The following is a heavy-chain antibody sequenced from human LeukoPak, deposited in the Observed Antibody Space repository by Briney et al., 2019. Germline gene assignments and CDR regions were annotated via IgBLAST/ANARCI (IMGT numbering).Heavy chain of an antibody. CDR3: AKLGPPIAGTGTGPDY. CDR2: ISDRGGNT. J-gene: IGHJ4*02. V-gene: IGHV3-23*01. Sequence: PGRSLRLSCATSGFNFKIYVMSWVRQAPGKGLEWVSAISDRGGNTYYADSVKGRFTISRDNSKNTLNLQMNSLRAEDTAVYYCAKLGPPIAGTGTGPDYWGQGTLVTVSS. D-gene: IGHD6-13*01. CDR1: GFNFKIYV.